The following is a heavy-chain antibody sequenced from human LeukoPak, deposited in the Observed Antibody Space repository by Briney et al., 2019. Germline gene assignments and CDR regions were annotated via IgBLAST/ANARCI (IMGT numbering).Heavy chain of an antibody. CDR3: ARYSANRYFDWLLPDY. CDR1: GGSISSGSYY. CDR2: IYTSGST. Sequence: PSQTLSLTCTVSGGSISSGSYYWSWIRQPAGKGLEWIGRIYTSGSTNYNPSLKSRVTISVDTSKNQFSLKLSSVTAADTAVYYCARYSANRYFDWLLPDYWGQGTLVTVSS. V-gene: IGHV4-61*02. D-gene: IGHD3-9*01. J-gene: IGHJ4*02.